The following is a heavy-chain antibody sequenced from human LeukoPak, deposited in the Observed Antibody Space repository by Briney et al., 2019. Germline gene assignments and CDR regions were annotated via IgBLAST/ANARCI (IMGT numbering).Heavy chain of an antibody. Sequence: PGGSLRLSCAVSGITLSNYGMSWVRQAPGKGLEWVAGISVSGGRTNYADSVKGRFTISRDNPKNTLYLQMNSLRVEDTAVYFCAKRGVVIRVILVGFHKEAYYFDSWGQGALVTVSS. CDR3: AKRGVVIRVILVGFHKEAYYFDS. D-gene: IGHD3-22*01. CDR2: ISVSGGRT. CDR1: GITLSNYG. V-gene: IGHV3-23*01. J-gene: IGHJ4*02.